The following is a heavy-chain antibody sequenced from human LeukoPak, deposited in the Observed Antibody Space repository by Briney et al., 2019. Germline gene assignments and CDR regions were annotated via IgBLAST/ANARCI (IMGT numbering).Heavy chain of an antibody. CDR2: ISYDGGET. CDR1: GFTFRSHG. V-gene: IGHV3-30*18. D-gene: IGHD3-10*02. J-gene: IGHJ6*04. Sequence: GGSLRLSCAASGFTFRSHGIHWVRQAPGKGLECVALISYDGGETYYADSVRGRFTISRDNSKDTVYLHMSSLRADDTAVYYCAELGITMIGGVWGKGTTVTISS. CDR3: AELGITMIGGV.